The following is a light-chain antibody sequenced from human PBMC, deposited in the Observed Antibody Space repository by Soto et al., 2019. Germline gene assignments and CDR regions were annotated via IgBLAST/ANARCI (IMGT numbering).Light chain of an antibody. Sequence: IPMTPSPSSLSAFVGARVTIPCRASQSINNYLNWYQQHPGKAPKVLIYKASSLESGVPSRFSGSGSGTEFTLTISSLEPEDFAVYYCQQRSNWPPWTFGQGTKVDIK. CDR3: QQRSNWPPWT. CDR1: QSINNY. V-gene: IGKV1-39*01. CDR2: KAS. J-gene: IGKJ1*01.